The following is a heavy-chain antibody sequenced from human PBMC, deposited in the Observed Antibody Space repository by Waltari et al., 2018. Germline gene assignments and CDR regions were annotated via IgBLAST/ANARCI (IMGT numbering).Heavy chain of an antibody. D-gene: IGHD2-21*02. Sequence: QVQLRESGPGLVKSSETLSITCTVSDGSITNYFWNGIRQPPGKALEWIGYIRNTGITKLNPSRKSRVSMSVETSKNQSSLKVTSVTATDTAVYYCARWQSDWRAFNVWGQGTTVTVSS. V-gene: IGHV4-59*08. CDR1: DGSITNYF. CDR3: ARWQSDWRAFNV. J-gene: IGHJ3*01. CDR2: IRNTGIT.